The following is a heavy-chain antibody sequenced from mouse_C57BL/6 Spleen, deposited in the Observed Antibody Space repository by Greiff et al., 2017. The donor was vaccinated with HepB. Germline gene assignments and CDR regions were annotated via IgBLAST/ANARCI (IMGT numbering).Heavy chain of an antibody. V-gene: IGHV5-17*01. CDR3: ASYIGYYFDY. CDR2: ISSGSSTI. Sequence: EVHLVESGGGLVKPGGSLKLSCAASGFTFSDYGMHWVRQAPEKGLEWVAYISSGSSTIYYADTVKGRFTISRDNAKNTLFLQMTSLRSEDTAMYYCASYIGYYFDYWGQGTTLTVSS. D-gene: IGHD1-3*01. CDR1: GFTFSDYG. J-gene: IGHJ2*01.